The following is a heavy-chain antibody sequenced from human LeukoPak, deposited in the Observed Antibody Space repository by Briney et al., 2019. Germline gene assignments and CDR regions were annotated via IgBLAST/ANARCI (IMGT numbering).Heavy chain of an antibody. CDR1: GGSFSGYY. CDR2: INHSGST. D-gene: IGHD6-13*01. J-gene: IGHJ4*02. Sequence: PSETLSLTCAVYGGSFSGYYWSWIRQPPGKGLEWIGEINHSGSTNYNPSLKSRVTISVDTSKNQFSLKLSSVTAADTAVYYCARGGWSSSWPFDYWGQGTLVTVSS. CDR3: ARGGWSSSWPFDY. V-gene: IGHV4-34*01.